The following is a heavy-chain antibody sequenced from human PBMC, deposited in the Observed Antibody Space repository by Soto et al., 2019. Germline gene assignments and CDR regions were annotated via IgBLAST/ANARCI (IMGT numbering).Heavy chain of an antibody. D-gene: IGHD3-10*01. Sequence: EVQLVESGGGLVQPGRSLRLSCAASGFTFDDYAIHWVRQAPGRGLEWVAGISWNGASIGYADSVKGRFTISRDNAKNPLHLQMNRLRSEDTALYYCSNLPLYGSGFDCWGQGTLVTVSS. CDR2: ISWNGASI. J-gene: IGHJ4*02. CDR1: GFTFDDYA. V-gene: IGHV3-9*01. CDR3: SNLPLYGSGFDC.